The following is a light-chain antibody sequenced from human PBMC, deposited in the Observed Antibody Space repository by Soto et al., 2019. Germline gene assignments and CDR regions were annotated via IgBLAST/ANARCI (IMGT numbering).Light chain of an antibody. V-gene: IGKV4-1*01. CDR3: QQYYSTPYT. CDR1: QSVLYSSNNKNY. Sequence: DIVMTQSPDSLAVSLGERATINCKSSQSVLYSSNNKNYLAWYQQKPGQPPKLLIYWASTRESGVPDRFSGSWSGTDFTLTSSSLQAEDVAVYYCQQYYSTPYTFGQGTKLETK. J-gene: IGKJ2*01. CDR2: WAS.